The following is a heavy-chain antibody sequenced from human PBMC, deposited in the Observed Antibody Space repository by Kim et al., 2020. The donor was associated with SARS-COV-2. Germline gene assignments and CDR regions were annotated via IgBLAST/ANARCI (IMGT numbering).Heavy chain of an antibody. CDR2: IYYSGST. V-gene: IGHV4-39*01. D-gene: IGHD4-17*01. CDR3: AQLTYASNAFDI. CDR1: GGSISSSSYY. Sequence: SETLSLTCTVSGGSISSSSYYWGWIRQPPGKGLEWIGSIYYSGSTYYNPSLKSRVTISVDTSKNQFSLKLSSVTAADTAVYYCAQLTYASNAFDILGQGTMVTVAS. J-gene: IGHJ3*02.